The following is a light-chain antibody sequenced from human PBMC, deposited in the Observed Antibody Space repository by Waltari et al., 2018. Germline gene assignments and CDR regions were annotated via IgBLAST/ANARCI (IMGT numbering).Light chain of an antibody. CDR2: RND. V-gene: IGLV1-47*01. CDR1: TSNIGSYH. Sequence: QSGLTQSPSVSGTPGQRVTISCSGSTSNIGSYHVYWYQQLPGAAPKLLIYRNDQRPSGVPDRFSGSQSVTSASLAISGLRSEDEAFYYCAAWDDSLTAWLFGGGTKLTVL. J-gene: IGLJ3*02. CDR3: AAWDDSLTAWL.